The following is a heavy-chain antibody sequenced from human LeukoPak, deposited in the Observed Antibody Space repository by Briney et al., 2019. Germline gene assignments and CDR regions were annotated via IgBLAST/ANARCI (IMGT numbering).Heavy chain of an antibody. Sequence: ASVKVSCKTSGYTFTDYYMHWVRQAPGQGPEWMGWINPKNGVTTYAPKFKGRVSFTKDTSISTVYMELSRLRSDDTALYYCARDLYTISRVVIQVFDIWGQGTMVTVSS. CDR3: ARDLYTISRVVIQVFDI. D-gene: IGHD3-3*01. CDR1: GYTFTDYY. CDR2: INPKNGVT. V-gene: IGHV1-2*02. J-gene: IGHJ3*02.